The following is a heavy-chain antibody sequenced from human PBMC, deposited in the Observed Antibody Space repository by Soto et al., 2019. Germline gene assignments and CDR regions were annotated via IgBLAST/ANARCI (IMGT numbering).Heavy chain of an antibody. CDR2: ISAYNGNT. V-gene: IGHV1-18*01. CDR1: GYTFTSYG. Sequence: QVQLVQSGAEVKKPGASVKVSCKASGYTFTSYGISWVRQAPGQGLEWMGWISAYNGNTNYAQKLQGRVTMTTDTSTSTAYMELRSLRSDDTSVYYCARVWADHVYSNYELDVWGQGTTVTVSS. CDR3: ARVWADHVYSNYELDV. J-gene: IGHJ6*02. D-gene: IGHD4-4*01.